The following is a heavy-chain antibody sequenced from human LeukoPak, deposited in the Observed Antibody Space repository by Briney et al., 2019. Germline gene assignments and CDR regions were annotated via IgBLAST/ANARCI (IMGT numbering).Heavy chain of an antibody. Sequence: GGSLRLSCAASGFAFSSYSMNWVRQAPGKGLEWVSSISSSSSYIYYADSVKGRFTISRDNSKNSLYLQMNSLRAEDTAVYYCARDLAGPGDYWGQGTLVTVSS. J-gene: IGHJ4*02. CDR1: GFAFSSYS. CDR3: ARDLAGPGDY. CDR2: ISSSSSYI. D-gene: IGHD6-19*01. V-gene: IGHV3-21*01.